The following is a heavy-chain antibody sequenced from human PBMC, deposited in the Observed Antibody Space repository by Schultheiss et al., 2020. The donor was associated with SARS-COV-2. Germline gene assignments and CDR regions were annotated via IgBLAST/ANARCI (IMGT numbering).Heavy chain of an antibody. CDR3: ASEYDYGDYGPFNY. Sequence: SETLSLTCAVSGDAITRDFWWSWVRQPPGKGLEWIGEVSESGSTYYNPSLKSRVTISVDTSKNQFSLKLSSVTAADTAVYYCASEYDYGDYGPFNYWGQGTLVTVSS. J-gene: IGHJ4*02. CDR1: GDAITRDFW. CDR2: VSESGST. V-gene: IGHV4-4*02. D-gene: IGHD4-17*01.